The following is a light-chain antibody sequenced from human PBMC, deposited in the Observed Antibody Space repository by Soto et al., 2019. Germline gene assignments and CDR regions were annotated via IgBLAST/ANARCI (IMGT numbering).Light chain of an antibody. Sequence: EIVLIQSPATLSLSPGERATLSCRASQSVSSNLAWYQQNPGQSPRLLIFDASNRATGIPARFSGSGSGTDFILTISRLEPEDFAVYYCHQFYNTPRTFGQGTKLEIK. V-gene: IGKV3-11*01. CDR2: DAS. J-gene: IGKJ2*01. CDR1: QSVSSN. CDR3: HQFYNTPRT.